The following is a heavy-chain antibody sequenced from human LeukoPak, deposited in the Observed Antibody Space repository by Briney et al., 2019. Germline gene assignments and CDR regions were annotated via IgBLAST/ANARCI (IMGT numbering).Heavy chain of an antibody. V-gene: IGHV3-48*04. D-gene: IGHD3-10*01. CDR3: ARGRITRVRGIIIPDN. CDR2: ISSSSSTI. J-gene: IGHJ4*02. CDR1: GFTFSSYS. Sequence: GGSLRLSCAASGFTFSSYSMNWVRQAPGKGLEWVSYISSSSSTIYYADSVKGRFTISRDNAKNSLYLQMNSLRAEDTAVYYCARGRITRVRGIIIPDNWAQGTRVTVSS.